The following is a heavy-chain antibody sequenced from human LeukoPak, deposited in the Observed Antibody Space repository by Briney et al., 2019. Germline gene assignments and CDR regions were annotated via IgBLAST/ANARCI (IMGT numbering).Heavy chain of an antibody. V-gene: IGHV4-59*01. CDR2: IYYSGST. CDR3: ARNDYYYYDSSGHTLSTFDP. D-gene: IGHD3-22*01. J-gene: IGHJ5*02. Sequence: SETLSLTCTVSGGSISSYYWSWIRQPPGKGLEWIGYIYYSGSTNYNPSLKSRVTISVDTSKNQFSLKLSSVTAADTVVYYCARNDYYYYDSSGHTLSTFDPWGQGTLVTVSS. CDR1: GGSISSYY.